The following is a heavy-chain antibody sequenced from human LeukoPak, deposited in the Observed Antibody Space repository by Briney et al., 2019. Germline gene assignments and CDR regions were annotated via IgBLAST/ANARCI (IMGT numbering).Heavy chain of an antibody. CDR1: GGSFSDYY. CDR2: IDHSGST. V-gene: IGHV4-34*01. CDR3: ARDVSLQDATAYGGNSRTASYFDY. Sequence: SETLPLTCAVYGGSFSDYYWSWIRQPPGKGLEWIGEIDHSGSTNYNPSLKSRVTISVDTSKNQFSLKLSSVTAADTAVYYCARDVSLQDATAYGGNSRTASYFDYWGQGTLVTVSS. J-gene: IGHJ4*02. D-gene: IGHD4-23*01.